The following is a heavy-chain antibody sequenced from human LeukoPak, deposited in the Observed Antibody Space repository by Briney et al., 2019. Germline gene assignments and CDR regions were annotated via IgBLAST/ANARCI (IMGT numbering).Heavy chain of an antibody. J-gene: IGHJ4*02. CDR1: GFTFSSYT. V-gene: IGHV3-30*04. Sequence: GGSLRLSCAASGFTFSSYTMYWFRHVPGRGLEWVASVSVEGIGRYFPGSVEGRFTISRDNSRNTVYLQMNNVRIEDTAVYFCATVTKVDFDYWGQGTLVTVSS. CDR2: VSVEGIGR. D-gene: IGHD4-11*01. CDR3: ATVTKVDFDY.